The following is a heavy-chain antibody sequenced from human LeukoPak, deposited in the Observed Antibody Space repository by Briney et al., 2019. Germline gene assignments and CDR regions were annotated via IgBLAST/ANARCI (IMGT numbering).Heavy chain of an antibody. D-gene: IGHD3-22*01. CDR3: ARAPYYYDSSGYHFDY. V-gene: IGHV4-30-4*01. CDR2: IYYSGST. CDR1: GGSISSGDYY. Sequence: PSETLSLTCTVSGGSISSGDYYWSWIRQPPGKGLEWIGYIYYSGSTYYNPSLKSRVTISVDTPKNQFSLKLSSVTAADTAVYYCARAPYYYDSSGYHFDYWGQGTLVTVSS. J-gene: IGHJ4*02.